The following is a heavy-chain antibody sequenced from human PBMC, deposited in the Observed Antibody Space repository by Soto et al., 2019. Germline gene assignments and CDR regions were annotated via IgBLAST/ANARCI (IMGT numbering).Heavy chain of an antibody. D-gene: IGHD3-3*01. J-gene: IGHJ4*02. CDR2: ISGSGGST. CDR1: GFTFSSYA. Sequence: EVQLLESGGGLVQPGGSLRLSCAASGFTFSSYAMSWVRQAPGKGLEWVSAISGSGGSTYYADSVKGRFTISRDNSKNTLYLQRNSLRAEDTAVYYCAKGPRYYDFWSGYPTPSSYFDYWGQGTLVTVSS. V-gene: IGHV3-23*01. CDR3: AKGPRYYDFWSGYPTPSSYFDY.